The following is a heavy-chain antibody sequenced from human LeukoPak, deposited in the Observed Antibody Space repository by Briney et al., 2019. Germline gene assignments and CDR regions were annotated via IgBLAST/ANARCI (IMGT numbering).Heavy chain of an antibody. D-gene: IGHD2-2*01. V-gene: IGHV3-21*01. Sequence: GGSLRLSCAASGFTFSRYSMNWVRQAPGEGLEWVSSISSSSSYIYYADSVKGRFTIYRDNAKDSLSLQMNSLRAEDTAVYYCAGDRDIVVGPAILGWFDHWGQGTLVTVSS. CDR2: ISSSSSYI. CDR3: AGDRDIVVGPAILGWFDH. J-gene: IGHJ5*02. CDR1: GFTFSRYS.